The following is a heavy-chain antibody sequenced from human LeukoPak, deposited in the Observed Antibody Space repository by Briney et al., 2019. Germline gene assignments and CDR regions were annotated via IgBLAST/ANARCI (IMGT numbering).Heavy chain of an antibody. CDR2: ISGSGGST. Sequence: GGSLRLSCAASGFTFSSYAMRWVRQAPGKGVEGVSIISGSGGSTYYADSVKGRFTISRDNSKNTLYLQMNSLRAEDTAVYYCAKSGRPCSSTSCYQRSFDYWGQGTLVTVSS. J-gene: IGHJ4*02. D-gene: IGHD2-2*01. V-gene: IGHV3-23*01. CDR1: GFTFSSYA. CDR3: AKSGRPCSSTSCYQRSFDY.